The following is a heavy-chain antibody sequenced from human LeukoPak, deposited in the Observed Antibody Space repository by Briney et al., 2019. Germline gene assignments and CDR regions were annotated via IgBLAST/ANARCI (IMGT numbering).Heavy chain of an antibody. CDR2: ISWNSGSI. CDR3: AKDIERGYSYGYQDY. CDR1: GFTFDDYA. D-gene: IGHD5-18*01. V-gene: IGHV3-9*01. Sequence: PGRSLRLSCAASGFTFDDYAMHWVRQAPGKGLEGVGGISWNSGSIGYADSVKGRFTISRDNAKNSLYLQMNSLRAEDTALYYCAKDIERGYSYGYQDYWGQGTLVTVSS. J-gene: IGHJ4*02.